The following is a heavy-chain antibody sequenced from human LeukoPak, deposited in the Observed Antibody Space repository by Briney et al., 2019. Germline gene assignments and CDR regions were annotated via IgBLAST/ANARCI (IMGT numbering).Heavy chain of an antibody. CDR1: GFTFSSSD. J-gene: IGHJ4*02. D-gene: IGHD1-26*01. V-gene: IGHV3-13*01. Sequence: GGSLRLSCAASGFTFSSSDMHWVRQATGKGLEWVSGISSSGAAFYAGSVRGRFTISRENSKNSLYLQMSSLRAEDTAMYHCVTGAEGWAYWGQGALVTVSS. CDR3: VTGAEGWAY. CDR2: ISSSGAA.